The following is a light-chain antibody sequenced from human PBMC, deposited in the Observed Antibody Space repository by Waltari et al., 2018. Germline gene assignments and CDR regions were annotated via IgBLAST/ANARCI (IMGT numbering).Light chain of an antibody. CDR3: QQYNRWPPIT. CDR2: DAS. CDR1: QSVTSN. Sequence: IVLTQSPATLSVSPGESAIISCRASQSVTSNLAWYQQKPGQAPRLLIYDASTRATAIPARFRGSGSGTDFTLTISSLQSEDSATYYCQQYNRWPPITFGQGTRLESK. J-gene: IGKJ5*01. V-gene: IGKV3-15*01.